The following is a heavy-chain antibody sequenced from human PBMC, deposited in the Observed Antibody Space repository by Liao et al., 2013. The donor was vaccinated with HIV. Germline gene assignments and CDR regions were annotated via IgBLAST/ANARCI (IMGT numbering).Heavy chain of an antibody. CDR1: NDSISSGSYY. CDR3: ASTWGSMIPRXDYFDY. J-gene: IGHJ4*02. V-gene: IGHV4-61*02. Sequence: QVQLQESGPGLVKPSQTLSLACTVSNDSISSGSYYWSWIRQPAGRGLEYVGRISGTGITNYSPSLKSRVTMSVDTSKNQFSLKLSSVTAADTAVYYCASTWGSMIPRXDYFDYWGQGTLVTVSS. CDR2: ISGTGIT. D-gene: IGHD3-16*01.